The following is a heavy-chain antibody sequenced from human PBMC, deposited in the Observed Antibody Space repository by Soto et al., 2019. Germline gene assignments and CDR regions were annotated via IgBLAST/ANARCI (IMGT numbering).Heavy chain of an antibody. J-gene: IGHJ3*01. CDR1: GMSLTTSGVG. Sequence: SGPTLVNPTHTLTLTCTLSGMSLTTSGVGLGWVRQTPGKALEWLALIYWNDDKHYSPSLRSRLTITKDTSKNQALLTMSNMDPVDTATYYCARGVATLPVFAFDVWGQGTVVTVSS. CDR2: IYWNDDK. V-gene: IGHV2-5*01. D-gene: IGHD1-1*01. CDR3: ARGVATLPVFAFDV.